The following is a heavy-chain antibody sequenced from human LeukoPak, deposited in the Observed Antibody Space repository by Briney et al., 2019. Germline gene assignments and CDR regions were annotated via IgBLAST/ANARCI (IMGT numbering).Heavy chain of an antibody. J-gene: IGHJ4*02. V-gene: IGHV4-59*01. CDR2: IYYSGST. Sequence: PSETLSLTCTVSGGSLSSYYWSWIRQPPGKGLEWIGYIYYSGSTNYNPSLKSRVTISVDTSKNQFSLKLNSMTAADTAVYYCARDQQLVRFDYWGQGTLVTVSS. CDR3: ARDQQLVRFDY. D-gene: IGHD6-13*01. CDR1: GGSLSSYY.